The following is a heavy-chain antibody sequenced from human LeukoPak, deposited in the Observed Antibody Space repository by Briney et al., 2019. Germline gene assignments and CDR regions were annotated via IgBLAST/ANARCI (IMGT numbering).Heavy chain of an antibody. CDR2: INHSGST. J-gene: IGHJ4*02. V-gene: IGHV4-34*01. D-gene: IGHD2-8*01. Sequence: SETLSLTCNVYGGSISDYYWSWIRQPPGKGLEWIGEINHSGSTNYNPSLKSRVTISVDTSKNQFSLKLSSVTAADTAVYYCARRGGYCTNGVCYIEYFDYWGQGTLVTVSS. CDR1: GGSISDYY. CDR3: ARRGGYCTNGVCYIEYFDY.